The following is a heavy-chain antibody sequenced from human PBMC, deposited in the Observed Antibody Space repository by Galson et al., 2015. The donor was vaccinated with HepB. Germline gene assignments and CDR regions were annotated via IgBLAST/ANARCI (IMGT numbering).Heavy chain of an antibody. V-gene: IGHV3-23*01. CDR2: ISGSGGST. CDR1: GFTFSSYA. Sequence: SLRLSCAASGFTFSSYAMSWVRQAPGKGLEWVSAISGSGGSTYYADSVKGRFTISRDNSKNTLYLQMNSLRAEDTAVYYCATWGYSSSWYDFDYWGQGTLVTVSS. J-gene: IGHJ4*02. CDR3: ATWGYSSSWYDFDY. D-gene: IGHD6-13*01.